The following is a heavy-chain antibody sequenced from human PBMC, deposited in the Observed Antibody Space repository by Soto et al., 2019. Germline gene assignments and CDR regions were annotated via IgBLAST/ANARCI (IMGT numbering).Heavy chain of an antibody. V-gene: IGHV3-11*06. CDR1: GFTFGDYY. D-gene: IGHD6-6*01. CDR2: ISSSSSYT. Sequence: PVGSMRVWCGASGFTFGDYYVSWIRQAPRKGLEWVSDISSSSSYTNYADSVKGRFTISRDNAKNSLYLQMNSLRAEDTAVYYCARPIAARHDYYGMAVWGQGTTVTASS. J-gene: IGHJ6*02. CDR3: ARPIAARHDYYGMAV.